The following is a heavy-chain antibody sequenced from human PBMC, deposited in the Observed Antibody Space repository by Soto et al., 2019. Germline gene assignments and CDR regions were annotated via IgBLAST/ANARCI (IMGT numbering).Heavy chain of an antibody. V-gene: IGHV3-74*01. CDR3: AGSPGLSRISGTTLGA. CDR2: INGDGSST. Sequence: GGTLRLSCAASGFTFSSHWMHWVRQAPGKGQVWVSRINGDGSSTSYADTVKGRFTISRDNDKNMLYLQVNSLRADDTALYFCAGSPGLSRISGTTLGAWGQGTLVIVSS. D-gene: IGHD1-7*01. CDR1: GFTFSSHW. J-gene: IGHJ5*01.